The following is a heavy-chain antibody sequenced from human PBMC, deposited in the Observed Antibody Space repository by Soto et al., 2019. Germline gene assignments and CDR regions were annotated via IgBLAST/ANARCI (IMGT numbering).Heavy chain of an antibody. V-gene: IGHV3-30*18. CDR1: GFTFSSYG. D-gene: IGHD3-3*01. CDR3: AKDRGFGVVTYYYYYGMDV. J-gene: IGHJ6*02. CDR2: ISYDGSNK. Sequence: GGSLRLSCAASGFTFSSYGMHWVRQAPGKGLEWVAVISYDGSNKYYADSVKGRFTISRDNSKNTLYLQMNSLRAEDTAVYYCAKDRGFGVVTYYYYYGMDVWGQGTTVTVSS.